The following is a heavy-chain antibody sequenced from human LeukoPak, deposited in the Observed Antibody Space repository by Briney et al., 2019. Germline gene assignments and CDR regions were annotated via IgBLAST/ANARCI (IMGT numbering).Heavy chain of an antibody. V-gene: IGHV4-31*03. J-gene: IGHJ6*02. D-gene: IGHD3-16*01. CDR2: IYYSGST. CDR1: GGSISSGGYY. CDR3: ARGGLGPDYYYYGMDV. Sequence: SEILSLTCTVSGGSISSGGYYWSWIRQHPGKGLEWIGYIYYSGSTYYNPSLKSRVTISVDASKNQFSLKLSSVTAADTAVYYCARGGLGPDYYYYGMDVWGQGTTVTVSS.